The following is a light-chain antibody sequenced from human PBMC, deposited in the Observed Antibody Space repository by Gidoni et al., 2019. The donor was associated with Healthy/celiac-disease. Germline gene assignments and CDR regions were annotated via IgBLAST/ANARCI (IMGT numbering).Light chain of an antibody. CDR3: QQYGSSPPVT. CDR1: QSVSSSY. J-gene: IGKJ4*01. CDR2: GAS. V-gene: IGKV3-20*01. Sequence: ELALPQSPRTLSLSPGERATLSCRSSQSVSSSYLAWYQQKPGQAPRLLIYGASSRATGIPDRFSGSGSGTDFTLTISRLEPEDFAVYYCQQYGSSPPVTFGGGTKVEIK.